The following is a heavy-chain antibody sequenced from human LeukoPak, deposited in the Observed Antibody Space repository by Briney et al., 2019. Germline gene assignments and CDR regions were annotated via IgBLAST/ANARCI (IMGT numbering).Heavy chain of an antibody. CDR3: ARVEYYGSGTLDY. J-gene: IGHJ4*02. V-gene: IGHV3-21*04. Sequence: GGSLRLSCAASGFTVSSNYMSWVRQAPGKGLEWVSSISYTGTYIYYADSVKGRFTISRDNAQNSLYLQMNSLRAEDTAVYYCARVEYYGSGTLDYWGQGTLITVSS. CDR2: ISYTGTYI. CDR1: GFTVSSNY. D-gene: IGHD3-10*01.